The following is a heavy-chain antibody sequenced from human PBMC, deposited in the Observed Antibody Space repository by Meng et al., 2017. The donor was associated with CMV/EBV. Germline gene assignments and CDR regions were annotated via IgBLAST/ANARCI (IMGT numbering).Heavy chain of an antibody. J-gene: IGHJ6*02. CDR3: ARDDFDYYGMDV. Sequence: GESLKISCAASGFTFSSYAMHWVRQAPGKGLEWVAVISYDGSKKYYADSVKGRFTISRDNSKNTLYLQMNSLRAEDTAVYYCARDDFDYYGMDVWGQGTTVTVSS. D-gene: IGHD3/OR15-3a*01. CDR1: GFTFSSYA. V-gene: IGHV3-30*04. CDR2: ISYDGSKK.